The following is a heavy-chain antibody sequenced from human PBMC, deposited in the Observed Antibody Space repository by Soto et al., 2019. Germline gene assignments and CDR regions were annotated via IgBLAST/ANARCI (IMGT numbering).Heavy chain of an antibody. CDR1: GTSISSTFW. Sequence: PSETLSLTCAVSGTSISSTFWWTWVRQTPGKGLEWIGEIYHTGSTKYNPSLRGRVTISVDKSNNQFSLDLRSVTGADTAVYYCATLPPRIVAVTTDMPTWGQATLVTVPQ. V-gene: IGHV4-4*02. J-gene: IGHJ5*02. CDR3: ATLPPRIVAVTTDMPT. CDR2: IYHTGST. D-gene: IGHD2-15*01.